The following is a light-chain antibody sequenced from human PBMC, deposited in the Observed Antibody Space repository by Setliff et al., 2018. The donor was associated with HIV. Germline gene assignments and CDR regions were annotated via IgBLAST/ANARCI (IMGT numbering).Light chain of an antibody. J-gene: IGLJ1*01. CDR1: GSDVGTYNF. CDR2: GVT. Sequence: QSVLAQPASVSGSPGQSITISCTGTGSDVGTYNFVSWYQQQPGKAPKLVIYGVTKRPSGVSNRFSGSRSGNTASLTISGLQAEDEADYYCCSFAGSGTYVFGTGTKVTVL. CDR3: CSFAGSGTYV. V-gene: IGLV2-23*02.